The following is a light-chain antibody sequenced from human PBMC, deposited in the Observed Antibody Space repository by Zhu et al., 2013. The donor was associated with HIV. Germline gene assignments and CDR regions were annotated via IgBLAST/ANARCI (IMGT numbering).Light chain of an antibody. Sequence: EVVMTQSPATLSVSPGEGAALSCRASQNIQNNYIAWYQQRPGLAPRLLIYDASTRATGIPDRFSGSGSGTDFTLTISRLDPDDFAVYHCQQYARSPFTFGGGTKVEMK. CDR3: QQYARSPFT. J-gene: IGKJ4*01. CDR2: DAS. V-gene: IGKV3D-20*01. CDR1: QNIQNNY.